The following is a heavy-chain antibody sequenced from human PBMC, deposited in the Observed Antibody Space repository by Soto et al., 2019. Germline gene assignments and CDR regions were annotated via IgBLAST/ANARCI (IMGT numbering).Heavy chain of an antibody. D-gene: IGHD1-26*01. Sequence: PLEILSLTCTVSGGSISSGGYYWSWIRQHPGKGLEWIGYIYYSDSTNYNPSFKSRVTISVDTSRNQFSLTLTSMTAADTAVYYCARGRWEREGYLMDVWGQGTTVTVSS. CDR2: IYYSDST. J-gene: IGHJ6*02. CDR1: GGSISSGGYY. CDR3: ARGRWEREGYLMDV. V-gene: IGHV4-61*08.